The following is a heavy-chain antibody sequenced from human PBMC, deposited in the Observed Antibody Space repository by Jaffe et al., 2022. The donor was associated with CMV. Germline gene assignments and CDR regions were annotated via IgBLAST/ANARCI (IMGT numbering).Heavy chain of an antibody. CDR3: ARCHLSDYVPERRFDP. CDR1: GGSVSSGSYY. V-gene: IGHV4-61*01. Sequence: QVQLQESGPGLVKPSETLSLTCTVSGGSVSSGSYYWSWIRQPPGKGLEWIGYIYYSGSTNYNPSLKSRVTISVDTSKNQFSLKLSSVTAADTAVYYCARCHLSDYVPERRFDPWGQGTLVTVSS. J-gene: IGHJ5*02. D-gene: IGHD4-17*01. CDR2: IYYSGST.